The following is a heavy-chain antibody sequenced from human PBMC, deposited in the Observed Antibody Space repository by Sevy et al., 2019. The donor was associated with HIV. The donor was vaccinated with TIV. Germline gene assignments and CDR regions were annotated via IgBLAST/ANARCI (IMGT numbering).Heavy chain of an antibody. CDR3: AVSLSSSWYHWFDP. CDR1: GYTFTSYG. Sequence: ASVKVSCKASGYTFTSYGISWVRQAPGQGLEWMGWISAYNGNTNYAQKLQGRVTMTTDTSTSTAYMELRSLGSDDTAVYYCAVSLSSSWYHWFDPWGQGTLVTVSS. V-gene: IGHV1-18*04. D-gene: IGHD6-13*01. CDR2: ISAYNGNT. J-gene: IGHJ5*02.